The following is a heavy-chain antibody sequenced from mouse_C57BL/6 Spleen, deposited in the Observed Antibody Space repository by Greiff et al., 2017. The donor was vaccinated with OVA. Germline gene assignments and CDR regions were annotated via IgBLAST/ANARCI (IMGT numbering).Heavy chain of an antibody. CDR2: IYPGDGDT. CDR3: ARTVLRSYAMDY. D-gene: IGHD1-1*01. Sequence: QVQPQQSGPELVKPGASVKISCKASGYAFSSSWMNWVKQRPGKGLEWIGRIYPGDGDTNYNGKFKGKATLTADKSSSTAYMQLSSLTSEDSAVYFCARTVLRSYAMDYWGQGTSVTVSS. V-gene: IGHV1-82*01. J-gene: IGHJ4*01. CDR1: GYAFSSSW.